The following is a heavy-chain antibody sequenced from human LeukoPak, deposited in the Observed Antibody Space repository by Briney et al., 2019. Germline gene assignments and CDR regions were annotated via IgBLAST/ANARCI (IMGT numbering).Heavy chain of an antibody. CDR1: GYTFTSYG. D-gene: IGHD6-13*01. CDR3: ARDSVAAAGTVSDY. V-gene: IGHV1-18*01. J-gene: IGHJ4*02. Sequence: WASVKVSCKASGYTFTSYGISWVRQAPGQGLEWMGWISAYNGNTNYAQKLQGRVTMTTDTSTSTAYMELRSLRADDTAVYYCARDSVAAAGTVSDYWGQGTLVTVSS. CDR2: ISAYNGNT.